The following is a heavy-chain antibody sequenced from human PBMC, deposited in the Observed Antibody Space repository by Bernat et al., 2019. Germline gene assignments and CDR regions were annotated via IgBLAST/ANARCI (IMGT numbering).Heavy chain of an antibody. J-gene: IGHJ5*02. CDR3: ARGAFIVVVPAATRPNWFDP. V-gene: IGHV1-8*01. CDR1: GYTFTSYD. Sequence: QVQLVQSGAEVKKPGASVKVSCKASGYTFTSYDINWVRQATGQGLEWMGWMNPNSGNTGYAQKFQGRVTMTRNTSISTAYMELSSLRSEDTAVYYCARGAFIVVVPAATRPNWFDPWGQGTLVTVSS. D-gene: IGHD2-2*01. CDR2: MNPNSGNT.